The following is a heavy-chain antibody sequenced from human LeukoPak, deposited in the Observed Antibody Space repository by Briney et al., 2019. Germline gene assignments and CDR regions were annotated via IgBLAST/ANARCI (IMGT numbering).Heavy chain of an antibody. CDR2: IYSGRTT. J-gene: IGHJ5*01. CDR1: AGSISSSSHH. Sequence: TSETLSLTCTVSAGSISSSSHHWGWIRQSPGKGLEWIGSIYSGRTTYYNPSLNSRVTISVVTSKHQFSLQLSSVTAADTAVYYCVRHDGRGGSTMGAFDSWGQGSLVTVSS. D-gene: IGHD3-3*01. CDR3: VRHDGRGGSTMGAFDS. V-gene: IGHV4-39*01.